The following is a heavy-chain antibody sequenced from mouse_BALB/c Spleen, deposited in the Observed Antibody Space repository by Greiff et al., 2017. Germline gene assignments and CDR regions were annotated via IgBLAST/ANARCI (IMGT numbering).Heavy chain of an antibody. CDR3: ARAPITTVVARYFDV. CDR2: IRNKANGYTT. D-gene: IGHD1-1*01. V-gene: IGHV7-3*02. J-gene: IGHJ1*01. CDR1: GFTFTDYY. Sequence: EVKLVESGGGLVQPGGSLRLSCATSGFTFTDYYMSWVRQPPGKALEWLGFIRNKANGYTTEYSASVKGRFTISRDNSQSILYLQMNTLRAEDSATYYCARAPITTVVARYFDVWGAGTTVTVSS.